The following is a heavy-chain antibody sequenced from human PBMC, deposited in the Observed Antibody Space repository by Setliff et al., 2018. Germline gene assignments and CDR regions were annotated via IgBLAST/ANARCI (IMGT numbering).Heavy chain of an antibody. CDR1: GGSVSSDSHY. CDR3: ARLPNYVWGSPVDY. CDR2: MYASGTA. J-gene: IGHJ4*02. Sequence: LSLTCTVSGGSVSSDSHYWGWIRQPAVKGLEWIGHMYASGTAKYNPSLKTRVTISLDTSKNQFSLKLNSVTAADTAVYYCARLPNYVWGSPVDYWGQGTLVTVSS. D-gene: IGHD3-16*01. V-gene: IGHV4-61*09.